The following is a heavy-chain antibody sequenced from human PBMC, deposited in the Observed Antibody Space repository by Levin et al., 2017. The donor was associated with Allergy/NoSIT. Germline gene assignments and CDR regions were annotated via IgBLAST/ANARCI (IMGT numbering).Heavy chain of an antibody. J-gene: IGHJ5*02. CDR3: ARGGYCTGAVCYPYNWFDP. D-gene: IGHD2-8*02. V-gene: IGHV3-23*01. Sequence: LSLTCAASGFTFSSYAMSWVRQAPGKGLEWVSAISGSGGSTYYADSVKGRFTISRDNSKNTLYLQMNSLRAEDTAVYFCARGGYCTGAVCYPYNWFDPWGQGTLVTVSS. CDR1: GFTFSSYA. CDR2: ISGSGGST.